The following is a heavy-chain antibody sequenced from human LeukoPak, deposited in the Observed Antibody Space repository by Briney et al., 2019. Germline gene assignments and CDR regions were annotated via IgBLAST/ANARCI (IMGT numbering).Heavy chain of an antibody. CDR2: INHSGST. CDR1: GGSFSGYY. CDR3: ARRSSGYPYYYYYYMDV. V-gene: IGHV4-34*01. J-gene: IGHJ6*03. D-gene: IGHD3-22*01. Sequence: SETLSLTCAVYGGSFSGYYWSWIRQPPGKGLEWIGEINHSGSTNYNPSLKSRVTISVDTTKNQFSLKLSSVTAADTDVYSCARRSSGYPYYYYYYMDVWGKGTTVTVSS.